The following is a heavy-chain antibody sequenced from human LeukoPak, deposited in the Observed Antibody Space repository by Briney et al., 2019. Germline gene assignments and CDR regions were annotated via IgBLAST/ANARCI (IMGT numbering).Heavy chain of an antibody. Sequence: SETLSLTCTVSGGSISSSSYSWGWIRQPPGKGLEWIGSIYYSGSTYYNPSLKSRVTISVDTSKNQFSLKLSSVTAADTAVYYCARGYSYYLWGQGTLVTVSS. J-gene: IGHJ4*02. D-gene: IGHD5-18*01. CDR2: IYYSGST. CDR1: GGSISSSSYS. CDR3: ARGYSYYL. V-gene: IGHV4-39*01.